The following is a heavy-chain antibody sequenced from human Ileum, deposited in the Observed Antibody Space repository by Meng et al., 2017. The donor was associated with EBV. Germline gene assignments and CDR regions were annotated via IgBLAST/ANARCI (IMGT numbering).Heavy chain of an antibody. CDR2: IYWDDDK. V-gene: IGHV2-5*02. D-gene: IGHD2-8*02. J-gene: IGHJ4*02. CDR3: AHRRGCTGSGVPPDFDY. Sequence: LKESGPPLVKPTQTLPLTCSFSGFSLSSSGVAVGWIRQPPGKAMEWLAIIYWDDDKRYSPSLMNRLTITKDTSKNQVVLTMTNVDQVDTATYYCAHRRGCTGSGVPPDFDYWGQGTLVTVSS. CDR1: GFSLSSSGVA.